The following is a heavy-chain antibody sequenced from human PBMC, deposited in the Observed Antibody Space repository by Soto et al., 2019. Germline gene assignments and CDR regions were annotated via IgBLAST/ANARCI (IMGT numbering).Heavy chain of an antibody. Sequence: QVQLVESGGGVVQPGRSLRLSCAASGFSISTYALHWVRQAPGKGPEWGAIISYNGNNKHYADSVKGRFTISRDNSKNTVDLQMNSLRVEDTAMYYCARRPFPYSGSPLEPWSDALDIWGQGTMVTVSS. CDR3: ARRPFPYSGSPLEPWSDALDI. J-gene: IGHJ3*02. CDR1: GFSISTYA. V-gene: IGHV3-30*04. D-gene: IGHD1-26*01. CDR2: ISYNGNNK.